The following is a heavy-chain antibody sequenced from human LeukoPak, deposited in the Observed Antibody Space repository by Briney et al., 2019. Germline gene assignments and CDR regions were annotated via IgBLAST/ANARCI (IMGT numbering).Heavy chain of an antibody. D-gene: IGHD2-15*01. J-gene: IGHJ4*02. CDR2: ISYDGNNK. V-gene: IGHV3-30*03. Sequence: PGGSLRLSCAASGFSFSNYGIHWVRQAPGKGLEWVAVISYDGNNKYYADSVKGRFTISRDTAKNTLYLQMNSLRAEDTAVYYCARDGKSGNFDQWGQGTLVTVSS. CDR1: GFSFSNYG. CDR3: ARDGKSGNFDQ.